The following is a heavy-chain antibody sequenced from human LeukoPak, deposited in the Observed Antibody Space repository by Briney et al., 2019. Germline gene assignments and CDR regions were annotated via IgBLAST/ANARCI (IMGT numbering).Heavy chain of an antibody. D-gene: IGHD3-10*01. CDR1: GFTFYNYA. J-gene: IGHJ4*02. V-gene: IGHV3-9*01. CDR3: AKDMNSYGSGSSYNPWGPFDS. Sequence: GGSLRLSCAASGFTFYNYAMHWVRHAPGKGLEWVSGIAWNSGNTVFADSVKGRFTISRDNAENSLSLQMNSLTPEDTAFYFCAKDMNSYGSGSSYNPWGPFDSWGQGTRVTVSS. CDR2: IAWNSGNT.